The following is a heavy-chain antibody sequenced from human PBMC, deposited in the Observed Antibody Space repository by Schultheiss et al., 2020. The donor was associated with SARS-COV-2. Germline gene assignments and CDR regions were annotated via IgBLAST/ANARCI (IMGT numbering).Heavy chain of an antibody. CDR2: ISGSGGST. CDR1: GFTFSSYG. D-gene: IGHD3-3*01. Sequence: GESLKISCAASGFTFSSYGMHWVRQAPGKGLEWVSAISGSGGSTYYADSVKGRFTISRDNSKNTLYLQMNSLRAEDTAVYYCAKKEITIFGVVIHHYYMDVWGKGTTVTVSS. CDR3: AKKEITIFGVVIHHYYMDV. J-gene: IGHJ6*03. V-gene: IGHV3-23*01.